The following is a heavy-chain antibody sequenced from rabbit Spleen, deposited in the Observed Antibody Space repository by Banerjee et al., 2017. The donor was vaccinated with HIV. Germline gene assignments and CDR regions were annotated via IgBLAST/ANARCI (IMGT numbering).Heavy chain of an antibody. Sequence: QSLKESGGGLVQPGGSLKLSCTASGFTLSSYYMNWVRQAPGKGLEWIGYIDPVFGITYYANWVNGRFSISRENAQNTVFLQMTSLTAADTATYFCARWDSYDDYTDSYYFNLWGQGTLVTVS. CDR2: IDPVFGIT. CDR3: ARWDSYDDYTDSYYFNL. J-gene: IGHJ4*01. D-gene: IGHD2-1*01. CDR1: GFTLSSYY. V-gene: IGHV1S7*01.